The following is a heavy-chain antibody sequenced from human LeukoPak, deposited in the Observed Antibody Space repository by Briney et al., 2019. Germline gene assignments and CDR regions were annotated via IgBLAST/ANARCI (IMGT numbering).Heavy chain of an antibody. J-gene: IGHJ6*02. CDR2: INPSDGST. D-gene: IGHD3-10*01. V-gene: IGHV1-46*01. CDR1: GYTFTRFY. Sequence: GASVKVSCKASGYTFTRFYMHWVRQTPGHGLEWMGIINPSDGSTSYPQNFQGRVTMTRDMSTGTGYLEVRSLRSDHTAVYYCARGGYYGSGSYFSWYYYGTDVWGQGTTVTVSS. CDR3: ARGGYYGSGSYFSWYYYGTDV.